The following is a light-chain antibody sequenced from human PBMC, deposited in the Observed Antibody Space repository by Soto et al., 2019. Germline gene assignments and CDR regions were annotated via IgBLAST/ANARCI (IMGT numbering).Light chain of an antibody. CDR3: IVFTTTSTHV. J-gene: IGLJ1*01. CDR1: SSDIGAYDY. V-gene: IGLV2-14*01. CDR2: EVK. Sequence: QSVLAQPASLSGSPGQSITISCTGTSSDIGAYDYVSWCQHHPSKAPKLTISEVKNRPSGVSKRFSGSKSGNTAYLTISWPQVEDEAEYFCIVFTTTSTHVYGTGTKVTVL.